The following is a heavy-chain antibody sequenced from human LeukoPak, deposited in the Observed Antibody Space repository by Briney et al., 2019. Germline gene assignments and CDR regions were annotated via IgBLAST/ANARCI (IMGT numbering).Heavy chain of an antibody. CDR2: ISAYNGNT. CDR1: GYTFTSYG. Sequence: AASVEVSCKASGYTFTSYGISWVRQAPGQGLEWMGWISAYNGNTNYAQKLQGRVTMTTDTSTSTAYMELRSLRSDDTAVYYCARDSSCSSTSCYFDVDYWGQGTLVTVSS. V-gene: IGHV1-18*01. J-gene: IGHJ4*02. D-gene: IGHD2-2*01. CDR3: ARDSSCSSTSCYFDVDY.